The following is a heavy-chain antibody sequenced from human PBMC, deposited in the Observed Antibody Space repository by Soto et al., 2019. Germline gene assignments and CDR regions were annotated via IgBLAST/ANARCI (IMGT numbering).Heavy chain of an antibody. Sequence: GGSLRLSCAASGFTFSNYGMSWVRQAPGKGLEWVSALPEIGTNTYYADSVKGRFTISRDNSKNTLFLQINNLRAGETAVYYCAKKSGVGATWYFDYWGQGTLVTVSS. CDR3: AKKSGVGATWYFDY. J-gene: IGHJ4*02. CDR1: GFTFSNYG. D-gene: IGHD1-26*01. CDR2: LPEIGTNT. V-gene: IGHV3-23*01.